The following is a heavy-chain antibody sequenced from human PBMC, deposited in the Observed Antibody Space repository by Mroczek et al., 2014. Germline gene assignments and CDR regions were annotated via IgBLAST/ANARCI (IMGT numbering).Heavy chain of an antibody. CDR2: IYTSGST. V-gene: IGHV4-4*07. CDR3: ARVRDSSSSGYYYMDV. D-gene: IGHD6-6*01. J-gene: IGHJ6*03. Sequence: QVQLVESGPGLVKPSETLSLTCTVSGGSISSYYWSWIRQPAGKGLEWIGRIYTSGSTNYNPSLKSRVTMSVDTSKNQFSLKLSSVTAADTAVYYCARVRDSSSSGYYYMDVWGKGTTVTVSS. CDR1: GGSISSYY.